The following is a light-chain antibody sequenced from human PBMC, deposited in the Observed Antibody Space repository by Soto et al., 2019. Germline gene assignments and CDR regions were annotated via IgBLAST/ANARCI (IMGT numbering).Light chain of an antibody. CDR1: SGSVSTSYY. CDR3: VLYMGSCIWV. CDR2: STN. Sequence: QTVVTQEPSFSVSPGRTVTLTCGLSSGSVSTSYYPSWYQQTPGQAPRTLIYSTNTRSSGVPDRFSGSILGNKAALTITGAQADDESDYYCVLYMGSCIWVCFGGTKLTVL. V-gene: IGLV8-61*01. J-gene: IGLJ3*02.